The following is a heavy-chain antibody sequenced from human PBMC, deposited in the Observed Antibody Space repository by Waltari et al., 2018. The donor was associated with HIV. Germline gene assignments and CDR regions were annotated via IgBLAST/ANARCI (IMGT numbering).Heavy chain of an antibody. Sequence: VQVHQWGAGLLKPSETLSLTCAVYGGSLSGYHWNWIRQPPGKGLEWIGEINHSGITNYHTSLKILGTISIDTSKTQFSLKLTSVTAADTAVYYCAISEAVAALIDYWGQGTLVTVSS. CDR1: GGSLSGYH. V-gene: IGHV4-34*01. J-gene: IGHJ4*02. CDR2: INHSGIT. CDR3: AISEAVAALIDY. D-gene: IGHD6-13*01.